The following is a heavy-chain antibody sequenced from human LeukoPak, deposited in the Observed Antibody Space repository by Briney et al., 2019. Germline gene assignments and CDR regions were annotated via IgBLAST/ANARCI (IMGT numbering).Heavy chain of an antibody. CDR3: AREWATYHNWYDP. D-gene: IGHD1-26*01. J-gene: IGHJ5*02. V-gene: IGHV4-38-2*02. Sequence: SETLSLTCTVSGYTVETGYYWAWLRQPPGKGLEWIGSIYRSATTYYNPSLKSRVLISMDMSKNEVSLSLTSVAAADTAVYYCAREWATYHNWYDPWGQGTLVIVSS. CDR1: GYTVETGYY. CDR2: IYRSATT.